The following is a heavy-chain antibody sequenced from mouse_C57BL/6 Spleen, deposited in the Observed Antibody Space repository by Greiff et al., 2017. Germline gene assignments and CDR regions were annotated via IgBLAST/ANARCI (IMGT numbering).Heavy chain of an antibody. CDR1: GYTFTDYY. CDR3: AREGAGGWMDD. D-gene: IGHD1-1*02. Sequence: EVQLQQSGPVLVKPGASVKMSCKASGYTFTDYYMNWVKQSHGKSLEWIGVINPYNGGTSYNQKFKGKATLTVDKSSSTAYMELNSLTSEDSAVYYCAREGAGGWMDDWGQGPSVTVSS. V-gene: IGHV1-19*01. J-gene: IGHJ4*01. CDR2: INPYNGGT.